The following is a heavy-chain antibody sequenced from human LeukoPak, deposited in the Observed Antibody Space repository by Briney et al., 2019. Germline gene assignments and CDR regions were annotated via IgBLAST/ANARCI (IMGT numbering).Heavy chain of an antibody. CDR2: IYYSGST. D-gene: IGHD2-8*02. CDR1: GGSISSSSYY. J-gene: IGHJ4*02. Sequence: SETLSLTCTVSGGSISSSSYYWGWIRQPPGKGLEWIGSIYYSGSTYYNPSLKSRVTISVDTSKNQLSLKLSSVTAADTAVYYCARLAPLVYFDYWGQGTLVTVSS. V-gene: IGHV4-39*01. CDR3: ARLAPLVYFDY.